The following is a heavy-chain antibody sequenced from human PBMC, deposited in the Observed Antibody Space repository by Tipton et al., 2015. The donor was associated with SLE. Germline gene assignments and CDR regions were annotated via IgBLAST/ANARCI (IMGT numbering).Heavy chain of an antibody. V-gene: IGHV3-30*14. D-gene: IGHD3-22*01. CDR1: GFSFSIYA. CDR3: ARDLVNHYDSSGVSDY. CDR2: ISYDGSNK. J-gene: IGHJ4*02. Sequence: SLRLSCAASGFSFSIYAMHWVRQAPGKGLEWVAVISYDGSNKYYADSVKGRFTISRDDAKNSLYLQMNSLRAEDTAVYYCARDLVNHYDSSGVSDYWGQGTQVTVSS.